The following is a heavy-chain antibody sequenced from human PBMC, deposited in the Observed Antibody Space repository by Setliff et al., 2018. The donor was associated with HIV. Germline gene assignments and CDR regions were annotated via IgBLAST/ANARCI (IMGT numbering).Heavy chain of an antibody. Sequence: SETLSLTCTVSGGSVSSGSYYWSWIRQPPGKGLEWIGYIYYSGSTKHNPSLKSRVTISLDTSKNQFSLRLTSVTAADTAVYYCARYSPRGYTLTGPYWGQGTLVTVSS. CDR1: GGSVSSGSYY. J-gene: IGHJ4*02. V-gene: IGHV4-61*01. CDR3: ARYSPRGYTLTGPY. CDR2: IYYSGST. D-gene: IGHD6-25*01.